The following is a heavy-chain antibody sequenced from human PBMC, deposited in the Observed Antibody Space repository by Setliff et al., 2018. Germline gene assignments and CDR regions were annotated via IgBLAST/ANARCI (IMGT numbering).Heavy chain of an antibody. Sequence: SETLSLTCTVSGASVRSGPYYWSWIRQPPGKGLEWIGFISYIGNTNYNPSLKSRITISLDTSKNQFSLKLSSVTAADTAIYYCARDSDVPYCGGDCYPEIWGQGTMVTVSS. J-gene: IGHJ3*02. CDR3: ARDSDVPYCGGDCYPEI. D-gene: IGHD2-21*02. V-gene: IGHV4-61*01. CDR2: ISYIGNT. CDR1: GASVRSGPYY.